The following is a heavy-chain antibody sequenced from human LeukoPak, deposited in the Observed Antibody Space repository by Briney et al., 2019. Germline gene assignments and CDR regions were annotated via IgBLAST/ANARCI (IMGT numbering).Heavy chain of an antibody. CDR3: ARDNPYYYLY. J-gene: IGHJ4*02. V-gene: IGHV1-18*01. D-gene: IGHD3-22*01. CDR2: ISAYNGDT. Sequence: GASVKVSCKASGYTFTNYGISWLRQAPGHGLEWMGWISAYNGDTKYAQNLQGRVTMTTDTSTSTAYMELRNLRSDDTAVYYCARDNPYYYLYWGQGTLVTVSS. CDR1: GYTFTNYG.